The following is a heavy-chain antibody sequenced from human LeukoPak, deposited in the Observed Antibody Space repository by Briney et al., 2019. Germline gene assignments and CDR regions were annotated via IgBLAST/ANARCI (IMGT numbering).Heavy chain of an antibody. J-gene: IGHJ4*02. CDR2: VIPIFGTA. Sequence: SVKVSCKASGGTFSSYAISWVRQAPGQGLEWMGGVIPIFGTANYAQKFQGRVTITADESTSTAYMELSSLRSEDTAVYYCARVELTELQYFDWLYYFDYWGQGTLVTVSS. D-gene: IGHD3-9*01. CDR1: GGTFSSYA. V-gene: IGHV1-69*13. CDR3: ARVELTELQYFDWLYYFDY.